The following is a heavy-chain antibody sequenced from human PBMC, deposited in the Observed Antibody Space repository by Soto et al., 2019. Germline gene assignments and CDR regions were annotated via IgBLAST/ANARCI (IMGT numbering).Heavy chain of an antibody. D-gene: IGHD3-16*01. Sequence: ASVQVSCKASGYTFTGYYMHWVRQAPGQGLEWMGWINPNSGGTNYAQKFQGWVTMTRDTSISTAYTELSRLRSDDTAVYYCARDLKITFGGVTYGMDVWGQGTTVTV. CDR2: INPNSGGT. V-gene: IGHV1-2*04. CDR3: ARDLKITFGGVTYGMDV. CDR1: GYTFTGYY. J-gene: IGHJ6*02.